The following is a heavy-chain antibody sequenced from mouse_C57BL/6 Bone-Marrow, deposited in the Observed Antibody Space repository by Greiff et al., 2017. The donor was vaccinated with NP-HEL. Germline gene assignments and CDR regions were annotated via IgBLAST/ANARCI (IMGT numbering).Heavy chain of an antibody. CDR3: ARPFYYGYDGAFSPWFAY. V-gene: IGHV1-64*01. Sequence: QVQLQQPGAELVKPGASVKLSCKASGYTFTSYWMHWVKQRPGQGLEWIGMIHPNSGSTNYNEKFKSKATLTVDKSSSTAYMQLSSLTSEDSAVYYCARPFYYGYDGAFSPWFAYWGQGTLVTVSA. CDR2: IHPNSGST. CDR1: GYTFTSYW. J-gene: IGHJ3*01. D-gene: IGHD2-2*01.